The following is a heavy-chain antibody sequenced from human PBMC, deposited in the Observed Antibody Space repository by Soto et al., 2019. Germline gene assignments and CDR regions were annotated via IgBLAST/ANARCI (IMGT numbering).Heavy chain of an antibody. CDR3: ESVQRLAWLSTEASEI. CDR2: ISGSGGST. J-gene: IGHJ3*02. V-gene: IGHV3-23*01. CDR1: GFTFSSYA. Sequence: PGGSLRLSCAASGFTFSSYAMSWVRQAPGKGLEWVSAISGSGGSTYYADSVKGRFTISRDNSKNTLYLQMNSLRAEDTAVYYCESVQRLAWLSTEASEIWGQGTMVTV. D-gene: IGHD3-3*01.